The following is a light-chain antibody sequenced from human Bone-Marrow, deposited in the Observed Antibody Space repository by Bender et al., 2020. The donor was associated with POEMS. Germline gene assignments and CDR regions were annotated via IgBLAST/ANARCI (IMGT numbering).Light chain of an antibody. CDR2: QDT. CDR3: SSYADISSLHVL. J-gene: IGLJ2*01. Sequence: SYEVTQPPSVSVSPGQTASITCSGDKLGDKYACWYQQKPGQSPVLVIYQDTKRPSGIPERFSGSNSGNTASLTVSGLQAEDEADYYCSSYADISSLHVLFGGGTKLTVL. CDR1: KLGDKY. V-gene: IGLV3-1*01.